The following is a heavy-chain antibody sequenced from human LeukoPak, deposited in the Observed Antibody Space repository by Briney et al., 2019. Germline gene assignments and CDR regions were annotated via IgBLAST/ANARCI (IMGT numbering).Heavy chain of an antibody. V-gene: IGHV4-34*01. J-gene: IGHJ4*02. Sequence: PSETLSLTCAVYGGSFSGYYWSWIRQPLGKGLEWIGEINHSGSTNYNPSLKSRVTISVDTSKSQFSLKLNSVTAADTAVYYCARGRWHPSVRVDYWGQGTLVAVSS. CDR1: GGSFSGYY. CDR2: INHSGST. CDR3: ARGRWHPSVRVDY. D-gene: IGHD6-13*01.